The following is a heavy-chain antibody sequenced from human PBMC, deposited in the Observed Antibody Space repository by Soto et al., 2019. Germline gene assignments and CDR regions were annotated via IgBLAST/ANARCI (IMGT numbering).Heavy chain of an antibody. CDR1: GFTFSSYG. CDR3: AKDPGYSGDYAFDY. Sequence: QVQLVESGGGVGQPGRSLRLSCAASGFTFSSYGMHWVRQAPGKGLEWVAVISYDGSNEYYADSVKGRFTISRDNSKHTLYLQMNSLRAEDTAVYYCAKDPGYSGDYAFDYWGQGTLVTVSS. V-gene: IGHV3-30*05. J-gene: IGHJ4*02. CDR2: ISYDGSNE. D-gene: IGHD4-17*01.